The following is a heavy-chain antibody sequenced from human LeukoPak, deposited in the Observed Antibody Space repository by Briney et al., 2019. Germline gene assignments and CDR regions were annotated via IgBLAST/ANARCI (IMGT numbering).Heavy chain of an antibody. J-gene: IGHJ3*01. Sequence: GGSLRLSCATSGFTFSSNWMSWVRHVPGRGLDWVANIKPDGSAEYYAASVKGRFTVSRDNAKNSLYLQMNSLRVEDTAVYYCAGVRAGGNRAFDVWGQGTVVAVSS. V-gene: IGHV3-7*01. CDR2: IKPDGSAE. CDR3: AGVRAGGNRAFDV. CDR1: GFTFSSNW. D-gene: IGHD4-23*01.